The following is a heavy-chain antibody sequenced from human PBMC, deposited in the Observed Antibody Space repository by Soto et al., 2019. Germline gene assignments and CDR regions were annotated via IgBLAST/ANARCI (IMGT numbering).Heavy chain of an antibody. CDR2: MNANSGNT. J-gene: IGHJ5*02. Sequence: QVQLVQSGAEVKKPGASVKVSCKASGYTFTSYDINWVRQAIGQGLEWMGRMNANSGNTGYAQKFQGRVTMTRNTSISTAYMEVSSLRSEDTAVYYCARAPTSTTDWLDPWGQGTLVTVSS. CDR3: ARAPTSTTDWLDP. CDR1: GYTFTSYD. V-gene: IGHV1-8*01.